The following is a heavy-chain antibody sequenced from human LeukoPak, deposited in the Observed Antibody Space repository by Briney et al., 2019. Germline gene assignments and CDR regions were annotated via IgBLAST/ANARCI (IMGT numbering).Heavy chain of an antibody. V-gene: IGHV4-59*01. CDR1: GDSISTYY. Sequence: SETLSLTCTVSGDSISTYYWSWIRQPPGKGLEWIGYIYYRVTSDYNPSLKSPVTMSVDMSTRQISLKLSSVTAADTAVYYCARAVGGDGSGSLWGPGTLVTVSS. CDR2: IYYRVTS. CDR3: ARAVGGDGSGSL. J-gene: IGHJ4*02. D-gene: IGHD3-10*01.